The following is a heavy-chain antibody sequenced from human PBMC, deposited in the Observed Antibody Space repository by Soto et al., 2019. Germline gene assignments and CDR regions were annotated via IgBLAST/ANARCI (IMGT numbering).Heavy chain of an antibody. V-gene: IGHV4-31*03. CDR3: ARKGLAVAQVDV. CDR1: GGSISSGGYY. Sequence: QVQLQESGPGLVKPSQTLSLTCTVSGGSISSGGYYWSWIRQHPGKGMEWIGYIYYSGSTYDNPSLKGRVTISVDTSKNQFSLKLSSVTAADTAVYYCARKGLAVAQVDVWGQGTTVTVSS. D-gene: IGHD6-19*01. J-gene: IGHJ6*02. CDR2: IYYSGST.